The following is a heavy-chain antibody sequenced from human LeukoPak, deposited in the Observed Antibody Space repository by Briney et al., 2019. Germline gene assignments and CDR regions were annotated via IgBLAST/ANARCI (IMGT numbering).Heavy chain of an antibody. CDR2: IKGGGDDP. CDR3: AKGGHDFNPFYW. CDR1: GFTFGTYA. J-gene: IGHJ4*02. Sequence: GGSLRLSCAAPGFTFGTYAMGWVRQAPGKGLEWVSSIKGGGDDPFYADSVKGRFAISRDNSKNTLFLQLDSLRAEDSAVYYCAKGGHDFNPFYWWGQGTLVTVSS. D-gene: IGHD2-21*02. V-gene: IGHV3-23*01.